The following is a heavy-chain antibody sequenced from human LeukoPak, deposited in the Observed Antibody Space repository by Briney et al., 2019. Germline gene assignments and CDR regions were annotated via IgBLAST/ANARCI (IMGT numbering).Heavy chain of an antibody. CDR2: IYSGGST. D-gene: IGHD1-14*01. CDR3: ASTGNYYFHY. V-gene: IGHV3-53*01. J-gene: IGHJ4*02. CDR1: EFTVSSNY. Sequence: PGGSLRLSCAASEFTVSSNYMNWGRQAPGKGLEWVSVIYSGGSTYYADSVKGRFTISRDNSKNTLYLQMNSLRAEDTAVYYCASTGNYYFHYWGQGTLVTVSS.